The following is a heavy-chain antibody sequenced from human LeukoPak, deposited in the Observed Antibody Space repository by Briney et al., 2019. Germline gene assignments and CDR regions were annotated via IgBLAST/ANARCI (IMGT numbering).Heavy chain of an antibody. J-gene: IGHJ3*01. CDR3: ARGTYSSGRCDVFDV. D-gene: IGHD6-19*01. Sequence: SGGSLRLSCAASGFTFSSYAMSWVRQAPGKGLEWVSAISGSGGSTYYADSVKGRFTISRDISRNALFLEMNSLRPQDTAMYFCARGTYSSGRCDVFDVWGQGTLVSVSS. V-gene: IGHV3-23*01. CDR1: GFTFSSYA. CDR2: ISGSGGST.